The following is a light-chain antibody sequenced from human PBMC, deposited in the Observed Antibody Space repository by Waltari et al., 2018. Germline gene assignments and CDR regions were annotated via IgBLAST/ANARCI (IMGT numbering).Light chain of an antibody. CDR3: SSYARSDNSGL. V-gene: IGLV2-23*01. J-gene: IGLJ2*01. CDR1: TSDVGGYNL. Sequence: QSALTQPASVSGSPGQSITISCTGSTSDVGGYNLVSWYRQFPNKAPQLIIYEGTRRPSGVASRFSAAKSGNTASLTISGRQAEDEALYFCSSYARSDNSGLFGGGTQLSVL. CDR2: EGT.